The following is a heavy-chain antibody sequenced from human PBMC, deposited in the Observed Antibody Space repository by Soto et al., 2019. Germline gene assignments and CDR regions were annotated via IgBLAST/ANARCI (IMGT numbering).Heavy chain of an antibody. J-gene: IGHJ4*02. V-gene: IGHV3-74*01. CDR3: ARGYYYDSSGYYGPLGY. CDR1: GFTFSSYW. CDR2: INSDGSST. D-gene: IGHD3-22*01. Sequence: EVPLVESGGGLVQPGGSLRLSCAASGFTFSSYWMHWVRQAPGKGLVWVSRINSDGSSTSYADSVKGRFTISRDNAKNTLYLQMNSLRAEDTAVYYCARGYYYDSSGYYGPLGYWGQGTLVTVSS.